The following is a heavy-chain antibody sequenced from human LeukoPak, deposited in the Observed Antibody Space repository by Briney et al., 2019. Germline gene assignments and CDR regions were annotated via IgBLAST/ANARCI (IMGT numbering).Heavy chain of an antibody. CDR1: GYTFTGYY. J-gene: IGHJ4*02. V-gene: IGHV1-2*06. Sequence: ASVKVSRKASGYTFTGYYMHWVRQAPGQGLEWMGRINPNSGGTNYAQKFQGRVTMTRDTSISTAYMELSRLRSDDTAVYYCASPSIVGATTLSYWGQGTLVTVSS. CDR3: ASPSIVGATTLSY. D-gene: IGHD1-26*01. CDR2: INPNSGGT.